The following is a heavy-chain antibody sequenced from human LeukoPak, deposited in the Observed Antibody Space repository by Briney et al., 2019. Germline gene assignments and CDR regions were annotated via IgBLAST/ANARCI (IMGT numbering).Heavy chain of an antibody. Sequence: SETLSLTCTVSGGSISSYYWSWIRQPAGKGLEWIGRIYTSGSTNYNPSLKSRVTMSVDTSKNQFSLKLSSVTAADTAVYYCARDWDQWGPYYYYMDVWGKGTTVTVSS. CDR1: GGSISSYY. D-gene: IGHD1-26*01. CDR3: ARDWDQWGPYYYYMDV. CDR2: IYTSGST. J-gene: IGHJ6*03. V-gene: IGHV4-4*07.